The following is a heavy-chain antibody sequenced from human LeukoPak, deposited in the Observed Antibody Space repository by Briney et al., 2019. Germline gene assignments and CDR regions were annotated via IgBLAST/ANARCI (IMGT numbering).Heavy chain of an antibody. V-gene: IGHV1-2*02. CDR3: ARDPGFSMRAFDI. J-gene: IGHJ3*02. CDR1: GYTFTGYY. Sequence: ASVKVSCKASGYTFTGYYMHWVRQAPGQGLEWMGWINPNSGGTNYAQKFQGRVTMTRDMSTSTVYMELSSLRSEDTAVYYCARDPGFSMRAFDIWGQGTMVTVSS. CDR2: INPNSGGT.